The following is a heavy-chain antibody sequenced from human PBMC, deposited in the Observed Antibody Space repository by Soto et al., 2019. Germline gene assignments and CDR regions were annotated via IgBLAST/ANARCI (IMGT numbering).Heavy chain of an antibody. D-gene: IGHD3-10*01. J-gene: IGHJ6*02. CDR3: ARVGSGSQTYYYGMDV. V-gene: IGHV1-18*01. Sequence: QVQLVQSGAEVKKPGASVKVSCKASGYTFTSYGISWVRQAPGQGLEWMGWISAYNGNTNYAQKLQGRVTMTTDTXTXIAYMELRSLRSDDTAVYYCARVGSGSQTYYYGMDVWGQGTTVTVSS. CDR1: GYTFTSYG. CDR2: ISAYNGNT.